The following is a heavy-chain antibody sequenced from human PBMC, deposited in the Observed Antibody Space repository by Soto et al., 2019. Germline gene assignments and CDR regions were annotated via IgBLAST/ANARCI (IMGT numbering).Heavy chain of an antibody. V-gene: IGHV3-21*01. J-gene: IGHJ4*02. CDR1: GFTFSSYS. CDR2: ISSSSYI. Sequence: GGSLRLSCAASGFTFSSYSMNWVRQAPGKGLEWVSSISSSSYIYYADSVKGRFTISRDNAKNSLYLQMNSLRAEDTAVYYCARDSTDYGDYVFDYWGQGTLVTVSS. D-gene: IGHD4-17*01. CDR3: ARDSTDYGDYVFDY.